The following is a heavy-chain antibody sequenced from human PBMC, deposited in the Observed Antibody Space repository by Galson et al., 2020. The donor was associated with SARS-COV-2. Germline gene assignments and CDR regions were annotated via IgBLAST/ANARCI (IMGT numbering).Heavy chain of an antibody. V-gene: IGHV4-31*03. J-gene: IGHJ6*02. CDR3: ARDVGYCSGGSCYSPSSSYYYGMDV. Sequence: SETLSLTCTVSGGSISSGGYYWSWIRQHPGKGLEWIGYIYYSGSTYYNPSLKSRVTISVDTSKNQFSLKLSSVTAADTAVYYCARDVGYCSGGSCYSPSSSYYYGMDVWGQGTTVTVSS. D-gene: IGHD2-15*01. CDR1: GGSISSGGYY. CDR2: IYYSGST.